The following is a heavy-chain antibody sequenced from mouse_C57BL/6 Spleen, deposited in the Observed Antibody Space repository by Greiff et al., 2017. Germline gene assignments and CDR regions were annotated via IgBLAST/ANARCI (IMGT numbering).Heavy chain of an antibody. V-gene: IGHV5-17*01. D-gene: IGHD1-1*01. Sequence: EVKLVESGGGLVKPGGSLKLSCSASGFNFSDYGMHWVRQAPEKGLEWVAYISSGRSTIYYADTVKGRFTISRDNAKNTLFLQMTSLRSEDTAMYYCARPNYYGSSWFAYWGQGTLVTVSA. J-gene: IGHJ3*01. CDR1: GFNFSDYG. CDR2: ISSGRSTI. CDR3: ARPNYYGSSWFAY.